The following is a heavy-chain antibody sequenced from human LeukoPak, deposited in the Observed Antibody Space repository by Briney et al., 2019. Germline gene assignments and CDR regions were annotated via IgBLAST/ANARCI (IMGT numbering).Heavy chain of an antibody. V-gene: IGHV3-74*01. CDR2: INTDGSST. CDR3: ARVSPEIVVVTGTGAPDY. D-gene: IGHD2-21*02. J-gene: IGHJ4*02. Sequence: GGSLRLSCAASGFTFSTYWMHWVRQAPGKGLVWVSRINTDGSSTTYADSVKGRFTISRDNAKDTVYLQLSSLRAEDTAVYYCARVSPEIVVVTGTGAPDYWGQGTLVTVSS. CDR1: GFTFSTYW.